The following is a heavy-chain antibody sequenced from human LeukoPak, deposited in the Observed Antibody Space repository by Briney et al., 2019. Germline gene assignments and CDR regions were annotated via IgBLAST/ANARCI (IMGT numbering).Heavy chain of an antibody. J-gene: IGHJ4*02. CDR2: IYASGEDT. V-gene: IGHV3-23*01. Sequence: GGSLRLSCAASGFTFSSYAMTWVRQAPGKGLEWVSGIYASGEDTYYADSVKGRFTISRDNSKNTLYLQMNSLRAEDTAVYYCARDLQQLVPGDYWGQGTLVTVSS. CDR3: ARDLQQLVPGDY. CDR1: GFTFSSYA. D-gene: IGHD6-13*01.